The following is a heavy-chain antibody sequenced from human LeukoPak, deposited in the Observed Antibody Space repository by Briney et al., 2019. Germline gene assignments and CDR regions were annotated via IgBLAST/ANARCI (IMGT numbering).Heavy chain of an antibody. CDR3: ARLKHYYDTSGYALFDY. D-gene: IGHD3-22*01. Sequence: SETLSLTCTVSGASITSYYWSWIRQPPGRGLECIGYIYYSGSTNYNPSLKSRVTISVDTYKNQLSMKLSSVTAADTAVYYCARLKHYYDTSGYALFDYWGQGTLVTVSS. V-gene: IGHV4-59*08. CDR1: GASITSYY. CDR2: IYYSGST. J-gene: IGHJ4*02.